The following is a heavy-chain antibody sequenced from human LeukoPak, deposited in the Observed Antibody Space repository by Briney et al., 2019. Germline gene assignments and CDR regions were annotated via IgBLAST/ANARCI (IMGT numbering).Heavy chain of an antibody. Sequence: SETLSLTCTVSGGSISSYYWSWIRQPPGKGLEWIGYIYYSGSTNYNPSLKSRVTISVDTSKNQFSLKLSSVTAADTAVYYCARALRYCSSTRCSNWFDPWGQGTLVTVSS. CDR2: IYYSGST. D-gene: IGHD2-2*01. V-gene: IGHV4-59*01. J-gene: IGHJ5*02. CDR3: ARALRYCSSTRCSNWFDP. CDR1: GGSISSYY.